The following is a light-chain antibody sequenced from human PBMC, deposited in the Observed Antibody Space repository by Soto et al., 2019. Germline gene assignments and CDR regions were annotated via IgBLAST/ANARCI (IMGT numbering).Light chain of an antibody. CDR2: DAS. J-gene: IGKJ1*01. CDR1: HSVNIH. V-gene: IGKV3-15*01. CDR3: QQYQYWPPWT. Sequence: VMTQSPATLSVSPGETATLSCRASHSVNIHFAWYQLKPGQAPRLLFYDASTRTIGVPPRFSGSGSGTEFTLTSSSLQSEDFAIYYCQQYQYWPPWTFGQGTRLESK.